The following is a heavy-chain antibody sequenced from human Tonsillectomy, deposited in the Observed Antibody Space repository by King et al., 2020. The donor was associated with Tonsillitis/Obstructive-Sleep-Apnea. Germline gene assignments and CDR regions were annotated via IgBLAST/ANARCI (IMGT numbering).Heavy chain of an antibody. CDR1: GGSITSGTYY. CDR3: AGDPVFGHRTYYPVMSG. Sequence: QLQESGPGLVKPSQTLSLTCTVSGGSITSGTYYWTWIRQHPGKGLEWIGYIYYSGTTYYNPSLKSRVTMSVDTSKNQFSLKLTSVTAADTAVYYCAGDPVFGHRTYYPVMSGRGQGPTVSAPS. J-gene: IGHJ6*02. V-gene: IGHV4-31*03. CDR2: IYYSGTT. D-gene: IGHD3-16*01.